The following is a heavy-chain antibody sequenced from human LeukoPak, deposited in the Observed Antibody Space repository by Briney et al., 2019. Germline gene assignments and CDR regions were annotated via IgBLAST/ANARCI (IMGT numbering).Heavy chain of an antibody. J-gene: IGHJ4*02. D-gene: IGHD6-19*01. CDR2: ISYDGSNT. V-gene: IGHV3-30*18. CDR1: RFSFRSYD. CDR3: AKKGYSSGWYSDY. Sequence: GGSLGLSCAASRFSFRSYDMHWVRQAPGKGLEWVAVISYDGSNTYCTDSVKGRFTISRDNSKNTLYLQMNSLRAEDTAVYYCAKKGYSSGWYSDYWGQGTLVTVSS.